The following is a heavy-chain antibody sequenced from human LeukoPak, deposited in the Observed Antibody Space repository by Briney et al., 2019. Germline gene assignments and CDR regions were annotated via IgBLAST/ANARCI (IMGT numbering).Heavy chain of an antibody. V-gene: IGHV1-8*03. CDR3: ASYRRVNNWFDP. J-gene: IGHJ5*02. Sequence: ASVKVSCKASGYTFTSYDINWVRQATGQGLEWMGWMNPNSGHTDYAQKFQGRVTITADKSTSTAYMELSSLRSEDTAVYYCASYRRVNNWFDPWGQGTLVTVSS. D-gene: IGHD3-10*01. CDR1: GYTFTSYD. CDR2: MNPNSGHT.